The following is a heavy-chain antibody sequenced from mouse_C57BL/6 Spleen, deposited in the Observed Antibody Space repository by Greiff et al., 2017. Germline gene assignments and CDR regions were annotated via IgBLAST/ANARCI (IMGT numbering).Heavy chain of an antibody. CDR1: GYTFTSYW. D-gene: IGHD1-1*01. V-gene: IGHV1-64*01. CDR2: IHPNSGST. J-gene: IGHJ2*01. Sequence: QVQLQQPGAELVKPGASVKLSCKASGYTFTSYWMHWVKQRPGQGLEWIGMIHPNSGSTNYNEKFKSKATLTVDKSSSTAYMQLSSLTSEDSAVYYCASPEFITTVVASFDYWGQGTTLTVSS. CDR3: ASPEFITTVVASFDY.